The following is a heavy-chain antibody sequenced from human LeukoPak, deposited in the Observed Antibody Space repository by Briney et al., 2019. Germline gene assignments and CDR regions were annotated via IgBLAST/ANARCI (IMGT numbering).Heavy chain of an antibody. J-gene: IGHJ3*02. CDR3: ARGSITVVPAFDI. D-gene: IGHD3-3*01. CDR1: GGSISTYY. V-gene: IGHV4-59*12. CDR2: IYYSGSP. Sequence: SETLSLTCTLSGGSISTYYWSWLRQPPGKGLEWIGYIYYSGSPSYNPSLKSRGSMSVDTSKNQFSLKLSSVTAADTAVYYCARGSITVVPAFDIWGQGTMVTVSS.